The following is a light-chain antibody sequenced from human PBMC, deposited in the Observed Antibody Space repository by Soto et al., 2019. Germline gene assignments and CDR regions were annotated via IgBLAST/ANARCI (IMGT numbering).Light chain of an antibody. Sequence: DIQMTQSPSILSASVGDRVTITCRASQSIRSWLAWYQQKPGKAPKLLIFDASTLQSGVPPRFSGGGSGTDFTLTINGLQPEDSASYYCQHYTLYSGPFGQGTYV. CDR2: DAS. CDR1: QSIRSW. V-gene: IGKV1-5*01. J-gene: IGKJ1*01. CDR3: QHYTLYSGP.